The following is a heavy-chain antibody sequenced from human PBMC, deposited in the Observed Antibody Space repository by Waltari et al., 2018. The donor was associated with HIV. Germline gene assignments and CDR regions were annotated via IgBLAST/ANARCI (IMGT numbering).Heavy chain of an antibody. CDR3: ARGGNYYRSGSYYKLDY. D-gene: IGHD3-10*01. Sequence: QVQLQQWGAGLLKPSETLSLTSAVYGGSFSDYYWSWIRQPPGKGLEWIGEINHSGSTNYNPSLNSRVTISVDTSKNQFSLKLSSVTAADTAVYYCARGGNYYRSGSYYKLDYWGQGTLVTVSS. V-gene: IGHV4-34*01. J-gene: IGHJ4*02. CDR2: INHSGST. CDR1: GGSFSDYY.